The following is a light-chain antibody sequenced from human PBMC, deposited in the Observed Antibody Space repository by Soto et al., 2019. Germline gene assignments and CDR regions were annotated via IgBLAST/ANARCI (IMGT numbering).Light chain of an antibody. CDR3: QQSYSNVLT. CDR1: QSISSY. CDR2: GAS. J-gene: IGKJ4*01. V-gene: IGKV1-39*01. Sequence: DIQMTQSPSSLSASVGDRVTITCRASQSISSYLNWYQQKPGKVPKLLIYGASTLQSGVPSRFSGSGSGTDFTLTISSLQPEDFATYYCQQSYSNVLTFGGGTKV.